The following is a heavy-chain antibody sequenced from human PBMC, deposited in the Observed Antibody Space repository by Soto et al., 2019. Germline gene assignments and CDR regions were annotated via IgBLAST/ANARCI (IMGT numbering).Heavy chain of an antibody. Sequence: ASVKVSCKASGYTFTSYDINWVRQATGQGLEWMGWMNPNSGNTGYAQKFQGRVTMTRNTSISTAYMELSSLRSEDTAAYYCATIFGVVIREYWGQGTLVSVSS. J-gene: IGHJ4*02. D-gene: IGHD3-3*01. CDR3: ATIFGVVIREY. CDR1: GYTFTSYD. CDR2: MNPNSGNT. V-gene: IGHV1-8*01.